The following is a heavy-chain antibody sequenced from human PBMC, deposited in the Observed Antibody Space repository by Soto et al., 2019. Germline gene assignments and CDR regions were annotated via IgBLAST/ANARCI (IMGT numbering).Heavy chain of an antibody. Sequence: ASVNVSCKASGYTFTSYGISWVRQAPGQGLEWMGWISAYNGNTNYAQKLQGRVTMTTDTSTSTAYMELRSLRSDDTAVYYCARELYYVFWSGYLSPAANYYYGMDVWGQGTTVTVSS. J-gene: IGHJ6*02. V-gene: IGHV1-18*01. D-gene: IGHD3-3*01. CDR3: ARELYYVFWSGYLSPAANYYYGMDV. CDR2: ISAYNGNT. CDR1: GYTFTSYG.